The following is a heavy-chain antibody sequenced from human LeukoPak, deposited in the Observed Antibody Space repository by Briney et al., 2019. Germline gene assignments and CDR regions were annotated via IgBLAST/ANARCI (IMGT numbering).Heavy chain of an antibody. CDR2: IYYSGST. CDR3: ARGVLLNSGYDYLPHFDY. J-gene: IGHJ4*02. V-gene: IGHV4-31*03. D-gene: IGHD5-12*01. Sequence: SQTLSLTCTVSGGSISSGGYYWSWIRQHPGKGLEWIRYIYYSGSTYYNPSLKSRVTISVDTSRNQFSLKLSSVTAADTAVYYCARGVLLNSGYDYLPHFDYWGQGTLVTVSS. CDR1: GGSISSGGYY.